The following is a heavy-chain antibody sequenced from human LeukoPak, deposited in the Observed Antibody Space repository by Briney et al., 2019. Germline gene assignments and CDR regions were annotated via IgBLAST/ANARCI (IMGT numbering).Heavy chain of an antibody. CDR2: INHSGST. V-gene: IGHV4-34*01. CDR1: GGPFSGYY. Sequence: SSETLPLTCAVYGGPFSGYYWSWIRQPPGKGLEWIGEINHSGSTNYNPSLKSRDNISVDTSKNHFSLQLSSVTAADTAVYYCARLMSYSSSWYYCLDHWGQGTLVTVSS. J-gene: IGHJ4*02. D-gene: IGHD6-13*01. CDR3: ARLMSYSSSWYYCLDH.